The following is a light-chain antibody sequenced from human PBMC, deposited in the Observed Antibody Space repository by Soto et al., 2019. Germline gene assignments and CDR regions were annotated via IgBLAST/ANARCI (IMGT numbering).Light chain of an antibody. Sequence: QSALTQPASVSGSPGQSITISCAGTSSDIGGYNYVSWYQQHPGKAPKVMIYEVSNRPSGVSNRFSGSKSGNTASLTISGLQAEDEADDYCSSYTSSSTLYVFGTGTKLTVL. CDR3: SSYTSSSTLYV. V-gene: IGLV2-14*01. CDR2: EVS. CDR1: SSDIGGYNY. J-gene: IGLJ1*01.